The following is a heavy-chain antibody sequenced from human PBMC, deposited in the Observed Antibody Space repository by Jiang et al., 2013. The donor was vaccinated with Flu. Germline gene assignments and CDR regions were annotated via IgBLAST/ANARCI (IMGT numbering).Heavy chain of an antibody. V-gene: IGHV6-1*01. CDR1: SAA. J-gene: IGHJ2*01. Sequence: SAAWNWIRQSPSRGLEWLGRTYYRSKWYDDYAVSVKSRITVNPDTSKNQFSLQLNSVTPEDTAVYYCARALAVAGNAGWYYDLWGRGTLVTVSS. CDR2: TYYRSKWYD. D-gene: IGHD6-19*01. CDR3: ARALAVAGNAGWYYDL.